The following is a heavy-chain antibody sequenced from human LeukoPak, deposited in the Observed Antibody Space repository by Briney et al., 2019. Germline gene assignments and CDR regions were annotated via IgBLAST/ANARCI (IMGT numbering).Heavy chain of an antibody. J-gene: IGHJ4*02. V-gene: IGHV3-30*18. CDR3: AKEREPQRSTSFDY. Sequence: QSGGSLRLSCAASGFTFSSYGMHWVRQAPGKGLEWVAVISYDGSNKYYTDSVKGRFTISRDNSKNTLYLQMNSLSAEDTAVYHCAKEREPQRSTSFDYWGQGTLVTVSS. D-gene: IGHD2-2*01. CDR1: GFTFSSYG. CDR2: ISYDGSNK.